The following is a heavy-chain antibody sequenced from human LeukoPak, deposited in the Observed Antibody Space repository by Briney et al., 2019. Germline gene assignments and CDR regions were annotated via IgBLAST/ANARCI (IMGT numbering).Heavy chain of an antibody. CDR1: GDSISSYY. Sequence: PSETLSLTCTVSGDSISSYYWSWIRQPPGKGLEWIGYVYYSGSTNYNPSLKSRVTILVDTSKNQFSLKLGSVTAADTAVYYCARAMGGYYYYMDVWGKGTTVTVSS. J-gene: IGHJ6*03. V-gene: IGHV4-59*08. CDR3: ARAMGGYYYYMDV. CDR2: VYYSGST. D-gene: IGHD2-8*01.